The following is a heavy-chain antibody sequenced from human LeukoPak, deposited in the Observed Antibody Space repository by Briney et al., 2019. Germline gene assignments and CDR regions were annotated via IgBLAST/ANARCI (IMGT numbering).Heavy chain of an antibody. D-gene: IGHD2-15*01. Sequence: PSETLSLTCTVSGASIRSGDYYWSWIRQPPGKGLEWIGYIYDSGSTYYNPSLKSRITISVDTSENRFSLKLSSVTATDTAVYYCARDCSGGSCYGAFGIWGQGTMVTVSS. CDR2: IYDSGST. CDR1: GASIRSGDYY. V-gene: IGHV4-30-4*01. J-gene: IGHJ3*02. CDR3: ARDCSGGSCYGAFGI.